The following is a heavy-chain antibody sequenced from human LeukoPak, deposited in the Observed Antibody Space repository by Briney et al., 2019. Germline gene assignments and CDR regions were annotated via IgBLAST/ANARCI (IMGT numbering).Heavy chain of an antibody. CDR1: GYTFTSYY. V-gene: IGHV1-46*01. D-gene: IGHD6-19*01. J-gene: IGHJ6*04. CDR3: ARDPSQWLVFGVYYYYGMDV. Sequence: ASVKVSCKASGYTFTSYYMHWVRQAPGQGLEWMGIINPSGGSTSYAQKFQGRVTMTRDTSTSTVYMELSSLRSEDTAVYYCARDPSQWLVFGVYYYYGMDVWGKGTTVTVSS. CDR2: INPSGGST.